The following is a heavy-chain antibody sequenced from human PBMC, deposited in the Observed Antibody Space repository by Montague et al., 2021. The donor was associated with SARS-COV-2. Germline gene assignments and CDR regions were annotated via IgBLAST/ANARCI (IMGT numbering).Heavy chain of an antibody. D-gene: IGHD2-21*01. Sequence: SLRLSCAASGFTFNNYAMSWVRQAPGKGLEWVSVISGRSSNTYYADSVKGRFTISRDNSKNTLYLQMNSLRAGDTAVYYCAKDRIHIVVVIAVDYFDSWGQGTLVTVSS. V-gene: IGHV3-23*01. CDR2: ISGRSSNT. CDR1: GFTFNNYA. J-gene: IGHJ4*02. CDR3: AKDRIHIVVVIAVDYFDS.